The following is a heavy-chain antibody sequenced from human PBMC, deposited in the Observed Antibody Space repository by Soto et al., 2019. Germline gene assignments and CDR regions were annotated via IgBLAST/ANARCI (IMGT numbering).Heavy chain of an antibody. CDR1: GYAFTDYG. V-gene: IGHV1-18*04. Sequence: ASVKVSCKASGYAFTDYGISWVRQAPGQGLEWIGWISAYNGNTNNAQKLQDRVTMTTDSSTGTAYMELRSLRSDDTAVYYCARVGDIVVVGPWFDPWGQGTLVTVSS. D-gene: IGHD2-2*01. J-gene: IGHJ5*02. CDR2: ISAYNGNT. CDR3: ARVGDIVVVGPWFDP.